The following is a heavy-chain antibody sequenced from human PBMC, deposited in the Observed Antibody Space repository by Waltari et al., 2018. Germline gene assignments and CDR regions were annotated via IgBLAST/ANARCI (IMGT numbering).Heavy chain of an antibody. Sequence: QVQLQESGPGLVKPSETLSLTCAVSGYSISSGYYWGWIRQPPGKGLEWFGCIYHSGGHYYNPSLKGRVTISGDTSKNQFSLKLSSVTAADTAVYYCARHRVIVVVPAATSRFWYFDLWGRGTLVTVSS. V-gene: IGHV4-38-2*01. J-gene: IGHJ2*01. CDR1: GYSISSGYY. CDR3: ARHRVIVVVPAATSRFWYFDL. D-gene: IGHD2-2*01. CDR2: IYHSGGH.